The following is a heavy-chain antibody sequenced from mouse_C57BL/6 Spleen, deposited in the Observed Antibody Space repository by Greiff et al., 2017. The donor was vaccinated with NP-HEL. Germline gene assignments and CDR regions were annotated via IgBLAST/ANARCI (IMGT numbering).Heavy chain of an antibody. CDR2: IYWDDDK. V-gene: IGHV8-12*01. D-gene: IGHD1-1*01. Sequence: QVTLKESGPGILQSSQTLSLTCSFSGFSLSTSGMGVSWIRQPSGKGLEWLAHIYWDDDKRYNPSLKSRLTISKDTSRKQVFLKITSVDTADTATYYCARRANYYGSSYDWYFDVWGTGTTVTVSS. CDR3: ARRANYYGSSYDWYFDV. J-gene: IGHJ1*03. CDR1: GFSLSTSGMG.